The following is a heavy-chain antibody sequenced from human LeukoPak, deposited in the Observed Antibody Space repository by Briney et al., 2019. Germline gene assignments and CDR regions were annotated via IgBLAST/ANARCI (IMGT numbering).Heavy chain of an antibody. Sequence: ASVKLSCKASGYTFTSYGISWGRQAPGQGLERMGWISAYNGNTNYAQKLQGRVTMTTDTSTSTAYMALRSLRSGDAAVYYCARGGYYDSSGYSSWWFDPWGQGTLVTVSS. CDR1: GYTFTSYG. J-gene: IGHJ5*02. D-gene: IGHD3-22*01. V-gene: IGHV1-18*01. CDR2: ISAYNGNT. CDR3: ARGGYYDSSGYSSWWFDP.